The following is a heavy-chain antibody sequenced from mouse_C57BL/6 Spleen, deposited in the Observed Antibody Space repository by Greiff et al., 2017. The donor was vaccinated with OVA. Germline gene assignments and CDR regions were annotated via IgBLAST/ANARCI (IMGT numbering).Heavy chain of an antibody. J-gene: IGHJ1*03. Sequence: QVQLQQPGAELVKPGASVKMSCKASGYTFTSYWITWVKQRPGQGLEWIGDIYPGSGSTNYNEKFKSKATLTVDTSSSTAYMRLSSLTSEDSAVYYCARRGGPHWYFDVWGTGTTVTVSS. CDR3: ARRGGPHWYFDV. CDR1: GYTFTSYW. V-gene: IGHV1-55*01. CDR2: IYPGSGST.